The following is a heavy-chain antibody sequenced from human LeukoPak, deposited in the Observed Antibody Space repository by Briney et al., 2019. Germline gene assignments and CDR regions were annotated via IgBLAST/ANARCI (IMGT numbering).Heavy chain of an antibody. CDR2: IDHGGST. CDR3: ARAYYYGSGRLDY. CDR1: GGSFSGYY. Sequence: SETLSLTCAVYGGSFSGYYWSWIRQPPGKGLEWIGEIDHGGSTTYNPSLKSRVTISVDTSNNLFSLKLSSVTAADTAVYYCARAYYYGSGRLDYWGQGTLVPVSS. V-gene: IGHV4-34*01. J-gene: IGHJ4*02. D-gene: IGHD3-10*01.